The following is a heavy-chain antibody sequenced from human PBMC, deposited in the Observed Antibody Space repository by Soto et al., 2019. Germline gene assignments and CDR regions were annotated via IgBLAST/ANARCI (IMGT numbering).Heavy chain of an antibody. CDR3: ARDVGPGTFFGGALSGYFDF. CDR1: GFPFDNYA. CDR2: IKEEGSER. Sequence: GGSLRLSCEASGFPFDNYAMSWVRQAPGKGLEWLASIKEEGSERYYLDSVKGRFTISRDNAKDSLSLQMNSLRGEDTAFYYCARDVGPGTFFGGALSGYFDFWGQGTLVTVSS. D-gene: IGHD3-3*01. J-gene: IGHJ4*02. V-gene: IGHV3-7*03.